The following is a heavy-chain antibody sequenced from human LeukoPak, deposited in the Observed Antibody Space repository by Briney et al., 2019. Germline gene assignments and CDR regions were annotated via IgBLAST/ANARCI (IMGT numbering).Heavy chain of an antibody. J-gene: IGHJ6*03. CDR3: ARGDYYDSSGYLYYYYYYYMDV. CDR1: GYTFTVYY. D-gene: IGHD3-22*01. V-gene: IGHV1-2*02. Sequence: ASVKVSCKASGYTFTVYYMHWVRQAPGQGLEWMGWINPNSGGTNYAQKFQGRVTMTRDTSISTAYMELSRLRSDDTAVYYCARGDYYDSSGYLYYYYYYYMDVWGKGTTVTVSS. CDR2: INPNSGGT.